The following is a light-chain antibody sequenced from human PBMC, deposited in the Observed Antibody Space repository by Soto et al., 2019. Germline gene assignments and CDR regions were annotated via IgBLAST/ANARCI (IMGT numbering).Light chain of an antibody. Sequence: DIQMTQSPSTLSGSVGDRVTITCRASQIISSWLAWYQQKPGKAPKLLIYKASTLKSGVPSRFSGSGSGTEFTLTISSLQPDDFATYYCQHYNSYSEAVGQGTKVDIK. V-gene: IGKV1-5*03. CDR3: QHYNSYSEA. CDR1: QIISSW. CDR2: KAS. J-gene: IGKJ1*01.